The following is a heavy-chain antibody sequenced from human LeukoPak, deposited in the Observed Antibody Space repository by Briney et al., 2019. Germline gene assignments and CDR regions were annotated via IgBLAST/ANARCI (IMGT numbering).Heavy chain of an antibody. Sequence: PGGSLRLSCAASGFTFSSYPMTWVRQAPGKGLEWVSSISTSGTNTNYADSVKGRFTISRDNSKNMVFLQMNSLRDEDSAVYYCVSGLQVANWGQGALVTVSS. J-gene: IGHJ4*02. CDR2: ISTSGTNT. V-gene: IGHV3-23*01. CDR3: VSGLQVAN. CDR1: GFTFSSYP. D-gene: IGHD1-14*01.